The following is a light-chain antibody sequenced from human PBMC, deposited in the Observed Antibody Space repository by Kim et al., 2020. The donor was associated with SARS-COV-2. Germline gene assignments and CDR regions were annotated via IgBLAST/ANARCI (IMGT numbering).Light chain of an antibody. CDR3: QQSFSAARVT. CDR2: DAS. V-gene: IGKV1-39*01. CDR1: QTISNY. J-gene: IGKJ2*01. Sequence: DIQMTQSPSALSASVGDRVTITCRASQTISNYLNWYQQKPGQAPKLLIYDASSLQSGVPSRFSGSGSGTDFTLTISSLQPEEFASYYCQQSFSAARVTFGQGTKLEI.